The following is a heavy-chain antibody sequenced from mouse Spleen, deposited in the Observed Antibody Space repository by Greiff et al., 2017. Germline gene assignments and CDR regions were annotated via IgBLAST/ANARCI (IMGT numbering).Heavy chain of an antibody. CDR2: INYDGSST. CDR3: AREGAGFAY. J-gene: IGHJ3*01. V-gene: IGHV5-16*01. D-gene: IGHD3-3*01. Sequence: EVKLQESEGGLVQPGSSMKLSCTASGFTFSDYYMAWVRQVPEKGLEWVANINYDGSSTYYLDSLKSRFIISRDNAKNILYLQMSSLKSEDTATYYCAREGAGFAYWGQGTLVTVSA. CDR1: GFTFSDYY.